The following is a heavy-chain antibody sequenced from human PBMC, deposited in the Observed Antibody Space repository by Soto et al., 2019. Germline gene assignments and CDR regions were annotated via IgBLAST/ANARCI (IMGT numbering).Heavy chain of an antibody. CDR3: AKSGGTSGSYTRTGGFDP. Sequence: QVQLVESGGGVVQPGRSLRLSCAASGFTFSSYGMHWVRQAPGKGLEWVAVISYDGSNKYYADSVKGRFTISRDNSKNTLYLKMNSLRAEDTAVYYCAKSGGTSGSYTRTGGFDPWGQGTLVTVSS. D-gene: IGHD3-10*01. CDR2: ISYDGSNK. CDR1: GFTFSSYG. J-gene: IGHJ5*02. V-gene: IGHV3-30*18.